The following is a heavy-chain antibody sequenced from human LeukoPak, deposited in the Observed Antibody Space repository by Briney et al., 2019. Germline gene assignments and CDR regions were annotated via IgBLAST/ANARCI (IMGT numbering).Heavy chain of an antibody. CDR3: ARDLYYYDSSGYLRYFDY. D-gene: IGHD3-22*01. CDR2: IYYSGST. CDR1: GGSISSGDYY. Sequence: PSQTLSLTCTVSGGSISSGDYYWSWIRQPPGKGLEWIGYIYYSGSTYYNPSLKSRVTISVDTSKNQFSLKLSSVTAADTAVYYCARDLYYYDSSGYLRYFDYWGQGTLVTVSS. V-gene: IGHV4-30-4*01. J-gene: IGHJ4*02.